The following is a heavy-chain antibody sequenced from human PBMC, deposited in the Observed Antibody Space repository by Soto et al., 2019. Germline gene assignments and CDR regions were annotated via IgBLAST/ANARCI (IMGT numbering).Heavy chain of an antibody. CDR3: AKAPRQLPKYNWFDP. CDR1: GFTFSSYA. J-gene: IGHJ5*02. D-gene: IGHD2-2*01. CDR2: ISGSGGST. V-gene: IGHV3-23*01. Sequence: GGSLRLSCAASGFTFSSYAMSWVRQAPGKGLEWVSAISGSGGSTYYADSVKGRFTISRDNSKNTLYLQMNSLRAEDTAVYYSAKAPRQLPKYNWFDPWGQGTLVTVSS.